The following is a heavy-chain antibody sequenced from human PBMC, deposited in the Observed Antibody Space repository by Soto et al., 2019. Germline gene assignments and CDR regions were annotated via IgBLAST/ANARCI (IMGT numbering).Heavy chain of an antibody. V-gene: IGHV3-23*01. CDR2: ISGSGGNT. Sequence: VQLLESGGDLVQPGGSLRLSCAASGITFRSYAMNWVRQAPGKGLEWVSGISGSGGNTYYADSGKGRFTISRDNSKNTLYLQMNSLRVDDTAVYYCCKGSGSNLYYYGMDVWGRGTTVTVSS. CDR1: GITFRSYA. J-gene: IGHJ6*02. CDR3: CKGSGSNLYYYGMDV. D-gene: IGHD3-10*01.